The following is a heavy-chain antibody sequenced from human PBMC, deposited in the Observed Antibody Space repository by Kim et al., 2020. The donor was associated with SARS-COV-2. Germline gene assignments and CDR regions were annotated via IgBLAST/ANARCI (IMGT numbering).Heavy chain of an antibody. D-gene: IGHD3-22*01. Sequence: GGSLRLSCAASGFTFSNAWMSWVRQAPGKGLEWVGRIKSKTDGGTTDYAAPVKGRFTISRDDSKNTLYLQMNSLKTEDTAVYYCTTHIKTYYYDSSGYYTGGYWGQGTLVTVSS. CDR2: IKSKTDGGTT. CDR3: TTHIKTYYYDSSGYYTGGY. CDR1: GFTFSNAW. J-gene: IGHJ4*02. V-gene: IGHV3-15*01.